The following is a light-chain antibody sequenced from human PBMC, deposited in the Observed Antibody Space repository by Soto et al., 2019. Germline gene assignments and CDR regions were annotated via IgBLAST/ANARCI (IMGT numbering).Light chain of an antibody. V-gene: IGLV2-14*01. CDR2: DVT. J-gene: IGLJ1*01. CDR1: SSDVGGFEY. CDR3: GSITRSSTSV. Sequence: QSVLXQPASVSGSPGQSITISCTGTSSDVGGFEYVSWYQHQPGKAPKLIIYDVTKRPSGVSNRFSGSKSGNTASLTISGIKAEDEGDYYCGSITRSSTSVFGTGTKVTV.